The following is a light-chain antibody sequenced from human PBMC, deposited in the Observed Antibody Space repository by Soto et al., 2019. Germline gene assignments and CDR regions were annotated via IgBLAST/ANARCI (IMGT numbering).Light chain of an antibody. Sequence: QSVLTQPPSVSGAPGQRVTISCTGSSSNIGAGYDVHWYQHLPGTGPKLLISGNINRPSGVPDRFSGSKPGTSASLAITGLQAEDEADYYCQSYDNALGLVFGGGTKVTVL. CDR2: GNI. CDR3: QSYDNALGLV. CDR1: SSNIGAGYD. J-gene: IGLJ2*01. V-gene: IGLV1-40*01.